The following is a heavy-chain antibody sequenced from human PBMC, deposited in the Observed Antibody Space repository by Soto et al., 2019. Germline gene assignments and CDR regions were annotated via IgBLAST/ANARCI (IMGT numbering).Heavy chain of an antibody. D-gene: IGHD1-7*01. CDR2: MSGSSSTT. Sequence: EVRLLESGGGLVKPGGSLRLSCATSGLTFSNYAMSWVRQAPGGGLEWVSSMSGSSSTTYYADSVRGRFTISRARSKKTLYLHMSSLRAEDTALYYCAKNQERELPRVIDFWGQGTLVTVSS. V-gene: IGHV3-23*01. CDR1: GLTFSNYA. J-gene: IGHJ4*02. CDR3: AKNQERELPRVIDF.